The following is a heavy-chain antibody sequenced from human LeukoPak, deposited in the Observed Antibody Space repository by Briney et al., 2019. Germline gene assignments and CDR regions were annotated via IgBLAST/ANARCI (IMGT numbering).Heavy chain of an antibody. V-gene: IGHV4-39*01. Sequence: PSETLSLTCTVSGGSISSNAYYWAWIRQPPGKGLEWIGSIYSSVSTYYNPSLKSRVIISVDTSKNQFSLRLSSVTAADTALYYCAYSGSYGHLGYWGQGIPVTVSS. CDR1: GGSISSNAYY. J-gene: IGHJ4*02. CDR2: IYSSVST. D-gene: IGHD1-26*01. CDR3: AYSGSYGHLGY.